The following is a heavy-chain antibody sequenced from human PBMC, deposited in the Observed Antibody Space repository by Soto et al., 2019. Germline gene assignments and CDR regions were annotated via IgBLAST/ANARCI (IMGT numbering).Heavy chain of an antibody. J-gene: IGHJ4*02. CDR2: IIPIFGTA. Sequence: SVKVSCKASGGTFSSYAISWVRQAPGQGLEWMGGIIPIFGTANYAQKFQGRVTITADESTSTAYMELSSLRSEDTAVYYCARVRPITMVRGATSYYFDYWGQGTLVTVS. CDR1: GGTFSSYA. D-gene: IGHD3-10*01. CDR3: ARVRPITMVRGATSYYFDY. V-gene: IGHV1-69*13.